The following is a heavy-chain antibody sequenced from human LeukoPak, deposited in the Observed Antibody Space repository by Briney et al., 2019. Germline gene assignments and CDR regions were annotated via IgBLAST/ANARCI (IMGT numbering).Heavy chain of an antibody. V-gene: IGHV3-23*01. D-gene: IGHD6-13*01. CDR2: ISGSGGST. Sequence: GGSLRLSCAASGFTFSSYAMSWVRQAPGKGLEGVSAISGSGGSTYYADSVKGRFTISRDNSKNTLYLQMDSLRAEDTAVYYCARARRGSAAGSSYFDYWGQGTLVTVSS. J-gene: IGHJ4*02. CDR3: ARARRGSAAGSSYFDY. CDR1: GFTFSSYA.